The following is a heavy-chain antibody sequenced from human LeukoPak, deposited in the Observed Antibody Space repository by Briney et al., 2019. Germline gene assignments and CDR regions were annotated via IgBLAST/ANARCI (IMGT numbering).Heavy chain of an antibody. CDR3: ARAPAGSPLFDY. D-gene: IGHD6-13*01. V-gene: IGHV3-11*01. J-gene: IGHJ4*02. CDR1: GFTFTDYS. CDR2: ISRSGSTI. Sequence: GGSLRLSCAASGFTFTDYSTSWIRQAPGKGLEWVSYISRSGSTIYYADSVKGRFTISRDNAKNSQHLQMNSLRAEDTAVYYCARAPAGSPLFDYWGQGTLVTVSS.